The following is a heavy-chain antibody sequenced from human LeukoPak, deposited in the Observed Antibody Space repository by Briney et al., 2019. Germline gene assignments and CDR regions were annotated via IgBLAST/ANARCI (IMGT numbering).Heavy chain of an antibody. CDR2: ISAYKGNT. CDR3: ARGSYYDSSGYYSFYYYYYYMDV. CDR1: GYTFTSYG. D-gene: IGHD3-22*01. J-gene: IGHJ6*03. V-gene: IGHV1-18*01. Sequence: ASVKVSCKASGYTFTSYGISWVRQAPGQGLEWMGWISAYKGNTNYAQKLQGRVTMTTDTSTSTAYMELRSLRSDDTAVYYCARGSYYDSSGYYSFYYYYYYMDVWGKGTTVTVSS.